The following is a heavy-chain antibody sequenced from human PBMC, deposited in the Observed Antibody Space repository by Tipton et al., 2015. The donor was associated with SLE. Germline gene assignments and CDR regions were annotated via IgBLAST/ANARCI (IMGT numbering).Heavy chain of an antibody. CDR2: IYSGGST. V-gene: IGHV3-53*01. Sequence: SLRLSCAASGFTFSSYAMSWVRQAPGKGLEWVSVIYSGGSTYYADSVKGRFTISRDNSKNTLYLQMNSLRAEGTAVYYCARGYYDSSGYYYVGYFQHWGQGTLVTVSS. CDR1: GFTFSSYA. D-gene: IGHD3-22*01. CDR3: ARGYYDSSGYYYVGYFQH. J-gene: IGHJ1*01.